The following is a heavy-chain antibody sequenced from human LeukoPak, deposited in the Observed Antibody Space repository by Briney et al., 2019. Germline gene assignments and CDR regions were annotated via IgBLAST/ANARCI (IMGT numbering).Heavy chain of an antibody. D-gene: IGHD1-26*01. CDR1: GFTFSSYS. Sequence: GGSLRLSCAASGFTFSSYSMNWVRQAPGKGLEWVSSISRGSSYIYYADSVKGRFTISRNNAKNSLYLQMNSLRAEDTAVYYCARSTTGILDYWGQGTLVTVSS. CDR2: ISRGSSYI. J-gene: IGHJ4*02. V-gene: IGHV3-21*01. CDR3: ARSTTGILDY.